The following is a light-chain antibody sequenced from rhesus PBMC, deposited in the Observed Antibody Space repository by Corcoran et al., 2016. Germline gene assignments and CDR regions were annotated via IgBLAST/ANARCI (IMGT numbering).Light chain of an antibody. CDR1: QTISSY. CDR2: AAS. V-gene: IGKV1-44*02. J-gene: IGKJ4*01. CDR3: QQHNSHPLT. Sequence: DIQMTQSPSSLSASVGDRVTITCRASQTISSYLAWYQQKPGKVPKLLVYAASSLESWLPSRFSGSGSGTEFTLNISSLQPEDFATYYYQQHNSHPLTFGGGTKVEIK.